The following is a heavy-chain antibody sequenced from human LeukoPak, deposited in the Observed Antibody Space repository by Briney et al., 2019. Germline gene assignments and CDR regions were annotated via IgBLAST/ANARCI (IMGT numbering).Heavy chain of an antibody. D-gene: IGHD2-2*02. V-gene: IGHV3-23*01. CDR1: GFTFSSYA. Sequence: GGSLRLSCAAPGFTFSSYAMSWVRQAPGKGLEWVSAISGSGGSTYYADSVKGRFTISRDNSKNTLYLQMNSLRAEDTAVYYCAKDLMYCSSTSCYTYYMDVWGKGTTVTVSS. J-gene: IGHJ6*03. CDR3: AKDLMYCSSTSCYTYYMDV. CDR2: ISGSGGST.